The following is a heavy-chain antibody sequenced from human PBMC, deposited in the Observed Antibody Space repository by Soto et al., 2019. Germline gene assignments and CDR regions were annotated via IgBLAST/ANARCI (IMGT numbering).Heavy chain of an antibody. V-gene: IGHV4-61*01. J-gene: IGHJ6*02. CDR3: ARGPRRYDILTGYYPSGMDV. CDR1: GGSVSSGSYY. D-gene: IGHD3-9*01. CDR2: IYYSGST. Sequence: SETLSLTCTVSGGSVSSGSYYWSWIRQPPGKGLEWIGYIYYSGSTNYNPSLKSRVTISVDTSKNQFSLKLSSVTAADTAVYYCARGPRRYDILTGYYPSGMDVWGQGTTVTVSS.